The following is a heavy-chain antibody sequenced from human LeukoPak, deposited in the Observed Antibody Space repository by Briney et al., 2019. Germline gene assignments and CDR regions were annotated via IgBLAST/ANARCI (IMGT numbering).Heavy chain of an antibody. CDR1: GFTFSGFP. V-gene: IGHV3-30-3*01. Sequence: GGSLRLSCTASGFTFSGFPMHWVRQAPGQGLEWVALISYDGDNQYYADSVKGRFTISRANSKHTLYLQLNSLRTEDTAVYYCASGNQVNSADYYGLHYWGQGTLVTVSS. CDR2: ISYDGDNQ. CDR3: ASGNQVNSADYYGLHY. J-gene: IGHJ4*02. D-gene: IGHD3-22*01.